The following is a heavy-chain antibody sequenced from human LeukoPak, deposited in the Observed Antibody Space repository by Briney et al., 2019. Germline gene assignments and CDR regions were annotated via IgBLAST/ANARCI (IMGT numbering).Heavy chain of an antibody. CDR1: GFTFSDYY. Sequence: GGSLRLSCAASGFTFSDYYMSWIRQAPGKGLEWVANIKHDGSEKNYVDSVKGRFTISRDNAKNSLYLQMNSLRAEDTAVYYCATPLDYYDRSDSHQGGDWGQGTLVTVSS. J-gene: IGHJ4*02. D-gene: IGHD3-22*01. CDR2: IKHDGSEK. CDR3: ATPLDYYDRSDSHQGGD. V-gene: IGHV3-7*03.